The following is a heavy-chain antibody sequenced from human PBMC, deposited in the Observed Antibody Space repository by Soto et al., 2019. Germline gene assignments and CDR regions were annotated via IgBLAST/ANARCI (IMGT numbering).Heavy chain of an antibody. V-gene: IGHV4-59*01. CDR3: ARDLKEYCSDGKCNWFDP. CDR1: GASISPYH. CDR2: ISYSGST. D-gene: IGHD2-15*01. Sequence: SETLSLTCTVSGASISPYHWSWIRQPPGKGLEWIGYISYSGSTNYNPSLKSRVTISFDASKNEISLQVRSATAADAAVYYCARDLKEYCSDGKCNWFDPWGQGTLVTVS. J-gene: IGHJ5*02.